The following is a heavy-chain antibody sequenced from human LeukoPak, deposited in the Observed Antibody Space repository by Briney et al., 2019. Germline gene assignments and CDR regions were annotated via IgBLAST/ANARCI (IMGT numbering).Heavy chain of an antibody. CDR1: GFTFSNAW. J-gene: IGHJ4*02. V-gene: IGHV3-15*01. Sequence: GGPLRLSCAASGFTFSNAWMSWVRQAPGKGLEWVGRIKSKTDGGTRDYAAPVKGRFTISRDDSKNTLYLQMNSLRPEDMAVYYCAKGPYYNVLTGYPTRYPIDYWGQGTLVTVSS. CDR3: AKGPYYNVLTGYPTRYPIDY. D-gene: IGHD3-9*01. CDR2: IKSKTDGGTR.